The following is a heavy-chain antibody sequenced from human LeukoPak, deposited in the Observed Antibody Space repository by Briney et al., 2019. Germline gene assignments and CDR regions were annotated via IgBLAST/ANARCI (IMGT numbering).Heavy chain of an antibody. V-gene: IGHV3-23*01. CDR3: ANYYESWRLTSYYGMDV. J-gene: IGHJ6*02. D-gene: IGHD3-3*01. CDR1: GFTFSSYA. Sequence: GGSLRLSCAASGFTFSSYAMSWVRQAPGKGLEWVSAISGSGGSTYYADSVKGRFTISRDNSKNTLYLQMNSLRAEDTAVYYCANYYESWRLTSYYGMDVWGQGTTVTVSS. CDR2: ISGSGGST.